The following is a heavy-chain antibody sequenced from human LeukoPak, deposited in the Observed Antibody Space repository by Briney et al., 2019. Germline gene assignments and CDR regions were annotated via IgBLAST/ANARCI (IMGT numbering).Heavy chain of an antibody. CDR1: GFTFSKYS. Sequence: GGSLRLSCAASGFTFSKYSMNWVRQAPGKGQEWVSFISSSSSNIYYADSVKGRFTISRDNAKNSLYLQMNSLRAEDTALYYCARDSDHYDSSGYFLGIMEGPYWGQGTLVTVSS. V-gene: IGHV3-21*01. J-gene: IGHJ4*02. D-gene: IGHD3-22*01. CDR3: ARDSDHYDSSGYFLGIMEGPY. CDR2: ISSSSSNI.